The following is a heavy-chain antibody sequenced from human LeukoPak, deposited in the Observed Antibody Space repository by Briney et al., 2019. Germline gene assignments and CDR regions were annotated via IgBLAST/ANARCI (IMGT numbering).Heavy chain of an antibody. Sequence: ASVKVSCKASGYTFTGYFMHWVRQAPGQGLEWMGWINPNSGGPNYAQKFQGRVTMTGDTSISTAYMDLSGLRSDDTAVYYCARSRGYCTNGVCYREFDYWGQGTLVTVSS. J-gene: IGHJ4*02. CDR3: ARSRGYCTNGVCYREFDY. CDR2: INPNSGGP. V-gene: IGHV1-2*02. D-gene: IGHD2-8*01. CDR1: GYTFTGYF.